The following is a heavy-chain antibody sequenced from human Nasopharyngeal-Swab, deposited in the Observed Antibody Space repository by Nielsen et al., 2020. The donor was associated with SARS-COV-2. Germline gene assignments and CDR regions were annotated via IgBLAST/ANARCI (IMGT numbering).Heavy chain of an antibody. V-gene: IGHV1-18*01. CDR2: ISAYNGNT. Sequence: WVRQAPGQGLEWMGWISAYNGNTNCAQKLQGRVTMTTDTSTSTAYMELRSLRSDDTAVYYCARDGYSSSSVYYYYYYGMDVWGQGTTVTVSS. J-gene: IGHJ6*02. CDR3: ARDGYSSSSVYYYYYYGMDV. D-gene: IGHD6-6*01.